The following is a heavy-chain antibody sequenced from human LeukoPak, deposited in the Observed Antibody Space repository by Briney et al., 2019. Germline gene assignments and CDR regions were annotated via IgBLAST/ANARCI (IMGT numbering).Heavy chain of an antibody. CDR3: ARGSVYYYDSSGFDH. CDR2: INHSGST. CDR1: GGSFSGYY. Sequence: SETLSLTCAVYGGSFSGYYWSWIRQPPGKGLEWIGEINHSGSTNYNPSLKSRVTISVDTSKNQFSLKLSSVTAADTAVYYCARGSVYYYDSSGFDHWGQGTLVTVSS. V-gene: IGHV4-34*01. D-gene: IGHD3-22*01. J-gene: IGHJ4*02.